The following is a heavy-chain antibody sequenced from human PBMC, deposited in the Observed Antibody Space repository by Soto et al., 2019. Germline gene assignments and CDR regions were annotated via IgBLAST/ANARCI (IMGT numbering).Heavy chain of an antibody. CDR2: MSGSGGTA. Sequence: EVQLLESGGGLVQPGGSLRLSCAASGFTFSSYAMSWVRQAPGKGLEWVSGMSGSGGTAYYRDSGKGRFTISRDNSKQTLYLQMNSLRAEDTALYYCAKGLIFGVENIYDYWGQGTLVTVSS. CDR1: GFTFSSYA. J-gene: IGHJ4*02. D-gene: IGHD3-3*01. V-gene: IGHV3-23*01. CDR3: AKGLIFGVENIYDY.